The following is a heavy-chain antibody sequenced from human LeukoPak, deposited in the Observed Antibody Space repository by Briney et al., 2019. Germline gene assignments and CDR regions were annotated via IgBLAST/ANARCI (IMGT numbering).Heavy chain of an antibody. CDR3: ARDRVGTHIVVVPAAIFDY. CDR2: IYSGGST. J-gene: IGHJ4*02. Sequence: GGSLRLSCAASGFTVSSNYMSWVRQAPGKGLEWVSVIYSGGSTYYADSVKGRFTISRDNSKNTLYLQMNSLRAEDTAVYYCARDRVGTHIVVVPAAIFDYWGQGTLVTVSS. D-gene: IGHD2-2*01. CDR1: GFTVSSNY. V-gene: IGHV3-53*05.